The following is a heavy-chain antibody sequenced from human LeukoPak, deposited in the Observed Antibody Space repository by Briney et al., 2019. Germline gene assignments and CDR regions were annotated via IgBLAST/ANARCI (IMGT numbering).Heavy chain of an antibody. CDR1: GFTFSSYA. CDR3: ARWGSTSCYDY. V-gene: IGHV3-64*01. J-gene: IGHJ4*02. Sequence: PGGSLRLSCAASGFTFSSYAMHWVRQAPGKGLEYVAAISTNGDSTYYANSVKGRFTISRDNSKNTLYLQMGSLRVEDMAVYYCARWGSTSCYDYWGQGTPVTVSS. CDR2: ISTNGDST. D-gene: IGHD2-2*01.